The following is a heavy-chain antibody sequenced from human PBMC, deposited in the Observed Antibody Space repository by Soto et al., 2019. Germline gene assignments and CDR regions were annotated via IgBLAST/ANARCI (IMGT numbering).Heavy chain of an antibody. J-gene: IGHJ4*02. CDR1: GFSLSTSGVG. CDR2: IYWADDK. V-gene: IGHV2-5*02. Sequence: QITLKESGPTLVKPTQTLTLTCTFSGFSLSTSGVGVGWIRQPPGKALEWLALIYWADDKRYSPSLKSRLTITKDTSKNQVVLTMTNMDPVDTATYYCARQQYSSSSPPAPTFDYWGQGTLVTVSS. CDR3: ARQQYSSSSPPAPTFDY. D-gene: IGHD6-6*01.